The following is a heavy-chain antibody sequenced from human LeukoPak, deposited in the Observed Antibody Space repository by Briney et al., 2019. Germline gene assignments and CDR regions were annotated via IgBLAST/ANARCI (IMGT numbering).Heavy chain of an antibody. CDR2: ITDTGANT. J-gene: IGHJ4*02. Sequence: GGSLRLSCAASGFTFSNYAMNWVRQAPGKGLEWVSGITDTGANTYYADSVKGRFTISRDNSKNTLFLQMNSLRAEDTAVYYCASGSGYCSGGSCSDYWGQGTLVTVSS. CDR1: GFTFSNYA. CDR3: ASGSGYCSGGSCSDY. D-gene: IGHD2-15*01. V-gene: IGHV3-23*01.